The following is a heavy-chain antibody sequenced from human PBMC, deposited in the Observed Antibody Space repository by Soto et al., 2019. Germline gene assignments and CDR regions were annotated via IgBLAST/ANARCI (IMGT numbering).Heavy chain of an antibody. Sequence: QVQLVESGGGVVQPGRSLRLSCAASGFTFSSYGMHWVRQAPGKGLEWVAVISYDGSNKYYADSVKGRFTISRDNSKNPLYLQMNSLRAEDTAVYYCASRWHGYNYDYWGQGTLVTVSS. V-gene: IGHV3-30*03. J-gene: IGHJ4*02. D-gene: IGHD5-12*01. CDR2: ISYDGSNK. CDR1: GFTFSSYG. CDR3: ASRWHGYNYDY.